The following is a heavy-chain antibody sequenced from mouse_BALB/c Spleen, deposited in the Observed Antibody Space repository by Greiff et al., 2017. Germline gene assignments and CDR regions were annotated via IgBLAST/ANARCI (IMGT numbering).Heavy chain of an antibody. V-gene: IGHV1S22*01. CDR1: GYTFTSYW. CDR3: TREGEEAMDY. J-gene: IGHJ4*01. Sequence: LQQPGSELVRPGASVKLSCKASGYTFTSYWMHWVKQRHGQGLEWIGNIYPGSGSTNYDEKFKSKGTLTVDTSSSTAYMHLSSLTSEDSAVYYGTREGEEAMDYWGQGTSVTVSS. CDR2: IYPGSGST.